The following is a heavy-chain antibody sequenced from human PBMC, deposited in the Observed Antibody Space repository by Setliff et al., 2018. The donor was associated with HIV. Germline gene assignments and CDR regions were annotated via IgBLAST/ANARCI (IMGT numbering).Heavy chain of an antibody. V-gene: IGHV3-7*03. CDR3: AIDVIGGWLRPMPDF. CDR2: ISPDGNKK. CDR1: GFTFSDFW. Sequence: GGSLRLSCAASGFTFSDFWMYWVRQAPGKGLEWVAYISPDGNKKYYVGSVKGRFTSSRDNAKSSLFLQMSGLRSEDTAVYYCAIDVIGGWLRPMPDFWGPGTLVTVSS. J-gene: IGHJ4*02. D-gene: IGHD5-12*01.